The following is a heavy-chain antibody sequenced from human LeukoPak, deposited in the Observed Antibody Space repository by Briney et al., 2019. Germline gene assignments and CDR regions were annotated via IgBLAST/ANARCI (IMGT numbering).Heavy chain of an antibody. J-gene: IGHJ5*02. CDR3: ASPVFDP. Sequence: PSETLSLTCAVYGGSFSGYYWSWIRQPPGKGLEWIGEINHSGSTNYNPSLKSRVTISVDTSKDRFSLKLSSVTAADTAVYYCASPVFDPWGQGTLVTVSS. V-gene: IGHV4-34*01. CDR1: GGSFSGYY. CDR2: INHSGST.